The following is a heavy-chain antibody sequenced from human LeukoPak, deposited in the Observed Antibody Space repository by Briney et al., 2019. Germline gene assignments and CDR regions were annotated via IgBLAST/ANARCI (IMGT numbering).Heavy chain of an antibody. Sequence: SETLSLTCAVYGGSFSGYYWSWIRQPPGKGLEWIGEINHSGSTNYNPSLKSRVTISVDTSKNQFSLKLSSVTAADTAVYYCARVAGRRGSGSGVPLYQSPLRIDYWGQGTLVTVSS. J-gene: IGHJ4*02. CDR3: ARVAGRRGSGSGVPLYQSPLRIDY. CDR1: GGSFSGYY. V-gene: IGHV4-34*01. D-gene: IGHD6-19*01. CDR2: INHSGST.